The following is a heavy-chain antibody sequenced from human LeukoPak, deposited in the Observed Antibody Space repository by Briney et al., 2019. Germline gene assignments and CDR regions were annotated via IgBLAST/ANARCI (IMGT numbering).Heavy chain of an antibody. CDR1: GGSISSYY. CDR2: IYYSGST. CDR3: ARSAGYSSGRYGY. D-gene: IGHD6-19*01. J-gene: IGHJ4*02. Sequence: SETLSLTCTVSGGSISSYYWSWIRQPPGKGLEWIGYIYYSGSTNYNPSLKSRVTISVDTPKNQFSLKLSSVTAADTAVYYCARSAGYSSGRYGYWGQGTLVTVSS. V-gene: IGHV4-59*01.